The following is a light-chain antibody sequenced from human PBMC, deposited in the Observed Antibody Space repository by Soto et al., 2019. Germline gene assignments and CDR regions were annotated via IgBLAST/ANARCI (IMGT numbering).Light chain of an antibody. J-gene: IGKJ4*01. CDR1: QDIANY. CDR3: QQYGHLPLT. V-gene: IGKV1-33*01. CDR2: DAS. Sequence: DIQITQSPSSLSASVGDRVTITCQASQDIANYLNWYQQKAGRAPKFLIYDASNLETGVPSRFSGSGSGTDFTLTISSLQPEDIATYYCQQYGHLPLTFGGGTKVEIK.